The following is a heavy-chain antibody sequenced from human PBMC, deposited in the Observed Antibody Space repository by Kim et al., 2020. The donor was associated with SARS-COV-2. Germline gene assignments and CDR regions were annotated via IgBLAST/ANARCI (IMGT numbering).Heavy chain of an antibody. D-gene: IGHD3-10*01. V-gene: IGHV3-73*01. J-gene: IGHJ5*02. CDR2: IRSRANSYAT. Sequence: GGSLRLSCVASGATFSGAAIHWVRQASGKGLEWIGRIRSRANSYATEYAASVNGRFSISRDESQNTVFLEMNYLKTEDTAVYYCTKFRFSGENYPNWFDPWGQGTLVTVSS. CDR3: TKFRFSGENYPNWFDP. CDR1: GATFSGAA.